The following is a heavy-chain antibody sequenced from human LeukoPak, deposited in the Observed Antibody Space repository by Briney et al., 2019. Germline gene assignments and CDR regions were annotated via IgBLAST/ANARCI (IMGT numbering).Heavy chain of an antibody. CDR3: ARPVISGYYYYMDV. CDR2: IYYSGST. J-gene: IGHJ6*03. CDR1: GGSIGSSSYY. D-gene: IGHD3-10*01. Sequence: PSETLSLTCTVSGGSIGSSSYYWGWIRQPPGKGLEWIGSIYYSGSTYYNPSLKSRVTISVDTSKNQFSLKLSSVTAADTAVYYCARPVISGYYYYMDVWGKGTTVTISS. V-gene: IGHV4-39*01.